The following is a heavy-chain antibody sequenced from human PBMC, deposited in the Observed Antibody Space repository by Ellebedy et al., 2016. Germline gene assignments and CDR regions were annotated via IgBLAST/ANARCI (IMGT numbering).Heavy chain of an antibody. CDR2: ITNSGDGT. V-gene: IGHV3-43*02. D-gene: IGHD4-23*01. CDR3: AKDRDRWSNFDY. Sequence: GGSLRLXXAASGFTFNDYSMHWVRQAPGKGLEWVSTITNSGDGTYYADSVKGRFTISRDNAKNSLYLQMNSLGTEDTAFYYCAKDRDRWSNFDYWGQGILVTVSS. CDR1: GFTFNDYS. J-gene: IGHJ4*02.